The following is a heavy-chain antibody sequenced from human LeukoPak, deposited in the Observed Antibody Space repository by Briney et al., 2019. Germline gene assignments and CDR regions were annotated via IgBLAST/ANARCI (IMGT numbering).Heavy chain of an antibody. V-gene: IGHV3-30*18. CDR3: AKEYDGY. J-gene: IGHJ4*02. CDR1: GFTFISYG. Sequence: GGSLRLSCAASGFTFISYGIHWVRQAPGKGLEWVAVISKDGSDKKYADSVKGRFIISRDNSKNTLYLQMNSLRAEDTAVYYCAKEYDGYWGQGTLVTVSS. CDR2: ISKDGSDK. D-gene: IGHD2-8*01.